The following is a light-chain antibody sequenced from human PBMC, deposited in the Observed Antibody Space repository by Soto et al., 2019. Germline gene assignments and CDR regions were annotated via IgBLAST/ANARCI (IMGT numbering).Light chain of an antibody. J-gene: IGKJ1*01. V-gene: IGKV3-15*01. CDR3: HQYNTWLWT. CDR2: GAS. CDR1: QSINAH. Sequence: VMTQSPATLSVSPGERVTLSCRASQSINAHLAWYQQKPGQAPRLLIHGASTRATGIPARFSGSGFGTEFILTISSRQTDDFAVYDCHQYNTWLWTFGQGTKVEIQ.